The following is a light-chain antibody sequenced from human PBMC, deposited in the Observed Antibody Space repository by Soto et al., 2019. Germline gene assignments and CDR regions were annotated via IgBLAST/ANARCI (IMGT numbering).Light chain of an antibody. CDR1: TLGDKY. Sequence: SYELTQPPSVSVSPGQTASITCSGDTLGDKYACWYQQKPGQSPVLVIYQDSKRPSGIPERFSGSNSGNTATLTISGTQAMDEADYYCQAGDRSREFGGGTKLTVL. V-gene: IGLV3-1*01. J-gene: IGLJ2*01. CDR2: QDS. CDR3: QAGDRSRE.